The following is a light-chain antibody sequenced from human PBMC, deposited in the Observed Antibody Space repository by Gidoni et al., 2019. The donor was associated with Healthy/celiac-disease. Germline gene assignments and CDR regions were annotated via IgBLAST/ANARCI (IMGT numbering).Light chain of an antibody. CDR3: QQSYSTH. J-gene: IGKJ2*01. CDR2: AAS. V-gene: IGKV1-39*01. Sequence: DIQMTQSPSSLSASVGDRVTITCRASQSISSYLNWYQQKPGKAPKLLIYAASSLQSGVPSRFSGSGSGTDFTLIISSLQPEDFATYYCQQSYSTHFGQGTKLEIK. CDR1: QSISSY.